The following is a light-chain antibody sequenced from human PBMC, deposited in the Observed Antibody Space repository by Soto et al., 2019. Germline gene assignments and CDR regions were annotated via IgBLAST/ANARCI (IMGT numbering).Light chain of an antibody. CDR1: SSDVGSYNL. Sequence: QSALTQPASVSGSPGQSITISCTGTSSDVGSYNLVSWYQQHPGKAPKLMIYEVSKRPSGVSNRFSGSKSGNTASLTISGLPGEDEADYYCCSYAGSSTYVFGTGTKVTVL. V-gene: IGLV2-23*02. CDR2: EVS. J-gene: IGLJ1*01. CDR3: CSYAGSSTYV.